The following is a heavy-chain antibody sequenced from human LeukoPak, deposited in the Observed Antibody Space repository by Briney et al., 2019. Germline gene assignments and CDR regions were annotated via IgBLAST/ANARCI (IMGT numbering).Heavy chain of an antibody. CDR2: IKQDGSEK. CDR3: AREVVGITMIFDY. J-gene: IGHJ4*02. V-gene: IGHV3-7*01. Sequence: GGSLRLSCAASGFTFGSYWMSWVRQAPGKGLEWVANIKQDGSEKYYVDSVKGRFTISRDNAKNSLYLQMNSLRAEDTAVYYCAREVVGITMIFDYWGQGTLVTVSS. CDR1: GFTFGSYW. D-gene: IGHD3-22*01.